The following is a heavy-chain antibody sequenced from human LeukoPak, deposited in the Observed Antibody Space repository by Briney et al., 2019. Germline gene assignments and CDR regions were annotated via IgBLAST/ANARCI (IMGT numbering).Heavy chain of an antibody. Sequence: SVKVSCKASGGTFSSYAISWVRQAPGQGLEWMGRIIPIFGIANYAQKFQGRVTITADKSTSTAYMELSSLRSEDTAVYYCARGGGCSGGSCYSRTWFDPWGQGTLVTVSS. CDR3: ARGGGCSGGSCYSRTWFDP. V-gene: IGHV1-69*04. CDR2: IIPIFGIA. J-gene: IGHJ5*02. D-gene: IGHD2-15*01. CDR1: GGTFSSYA.